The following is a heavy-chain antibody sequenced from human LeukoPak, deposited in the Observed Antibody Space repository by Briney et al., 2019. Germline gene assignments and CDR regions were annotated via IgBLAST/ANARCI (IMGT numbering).Heavy chain of an antibody. J-gene: IGHJ4*02. CDR2: IRGDGTIT. CDR1: GFTFSSYW. V-gene: IGHV3-74*01. Sequence: PGGSLRLSCAASGFTFSSYWMHWVRQAPGKGLVWVSRIRGDGTITSYADPVKGRFTVSRDNAKTTLFLQMDSLRDEDTAVYYCARSDYFDYWGQGTPVTVSS. CDR3: ARSDYFDY.